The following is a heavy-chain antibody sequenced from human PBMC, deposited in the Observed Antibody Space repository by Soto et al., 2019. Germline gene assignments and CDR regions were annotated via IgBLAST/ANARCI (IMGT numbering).Heavy chain of an antibody. Sequence: SETLSLTCTVSGGSINSGLFYWSWIRQHPGKGLEWIGHISDSGSSYYNPSLESRVTISVDTSKNQFSLKLSAVTAADTAVYFCARTTFYDIFTAYYSLFDYWGQGTMVTVSS. CDR2: ISDSGSS. CDR1: GGSINSGLFY. CDR3: ARTTFYDIFTAYYSLFDY. V-gene: IGHV4-31*03. J-gene: IGHJ4*02. D-gene: IGHD3-9*01.